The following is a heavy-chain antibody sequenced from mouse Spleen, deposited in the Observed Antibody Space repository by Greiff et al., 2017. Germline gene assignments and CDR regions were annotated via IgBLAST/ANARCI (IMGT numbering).Heavy chain of an antibody. CDR2: INPSNGGT. V-gene: IGHV1-53*01. Sequence: QVQLQQPGPELVKPGASVKLSCKASGYTFTSYWMHWVKQRPGQGLEWIGNINPSNGGTNYNEKFKSKATLTVDKSSRTAYMQLSSLTSEDAAVYYCARERSYDGYYDWYFDVWGAGTTVTVSS. CDR3: ARERSYDGYYDWYFDV. D-gene: IGHD2-3*01. J-gene: IGHJ1*01. CDR1: GYTFTSYW.